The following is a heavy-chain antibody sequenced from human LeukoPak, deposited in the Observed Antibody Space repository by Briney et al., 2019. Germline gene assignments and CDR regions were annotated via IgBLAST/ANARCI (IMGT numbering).Heavy chain of an antibody. CDR1: GFTFSSYS. J-gene: IGHJ4*02. D-gene: IGHD1-26*01. V-gene: IGHV3-21*01. CDR3: ARDILGSQTPFDY. CDR2: ISSSSIYI. Sequence: GGSLRLSCAASGFTFSSYSMNWVRQAPGKVLEWVSSISSSSIYIYYADSVKGRFTISRDNAKKSLYLQMNSLRAEDTAVYYCARDILGSQTPFDYWGQGTLVTVSS.